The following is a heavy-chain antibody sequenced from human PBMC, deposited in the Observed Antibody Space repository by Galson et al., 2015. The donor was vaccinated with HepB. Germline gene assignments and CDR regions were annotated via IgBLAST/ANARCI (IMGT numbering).Heavy chain of an antibody. CDR2: INNRGDFI. D-gene: IGHD6-19*01. CDR1: GFIFKNYN. J-gene: IGHJ5*02. Sequence: SLRLSCAASGFIFKNYNMNWVRQAPGKGLEWVSSINNRGDFIYYAESVRGRFTISRDNAKNSLFLQMNSLRAEDAAVYYCARDWGIAVAGTWWFDPWGQGTVVTVSS. CDR3: ARDWGIAVAGTWWFDP. V-gene: IGHV3-21*01.